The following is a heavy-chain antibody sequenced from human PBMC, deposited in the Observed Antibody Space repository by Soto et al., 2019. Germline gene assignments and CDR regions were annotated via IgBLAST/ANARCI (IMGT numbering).Heavy chain of an antibody. D-gene: IGHD2-2*01. CDR1: GFTFSTYG. Sequence: VQLVESGGGVVQPGRSLRLSCAASGFTFSTYGMHWVRQAPGKGLEWVSVISYDGSNKYYADSVKGRFTISRDNSKNTLYLQMNSLRAEDTAVYYCAKDTQNVPAAPGHWGQGTLVTVSS. CDR3: AKDTQNVPAAPGH. J-gene: IGHJ4*02. CDR2: ISYDGSNK. V-gene: IGHV3-30*18.